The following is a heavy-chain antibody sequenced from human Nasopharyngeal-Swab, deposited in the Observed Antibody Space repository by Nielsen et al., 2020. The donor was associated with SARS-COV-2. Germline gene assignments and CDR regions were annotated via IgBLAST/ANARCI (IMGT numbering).Heavy chain of an antibody. V-gene: IGHV3-48*04. CDR2: ISISGRSSAI. D-gene: IGHD3-3*01. CDR3: ARIKGGYYVYYYGMDV. Sequence: GESLKISCAASGFSFSTYSLNWVRQAPGKGLEWVSYISISGRSSAIYYAESVKGRFIVSRDDAKNSLYLQMNSLRAEDTAVYYCARIKGGYYVYYYGMDVWGQGTTVTVSS. J-gene: IGHJ6*02. CDR1: GFSFSTYS.